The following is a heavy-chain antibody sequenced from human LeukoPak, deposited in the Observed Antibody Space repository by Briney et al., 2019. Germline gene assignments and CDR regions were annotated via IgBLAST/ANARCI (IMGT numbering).Heavy chain of an antibody. CDR1: GGSISSYY. J-gene: IGHJ6*04. CDR2: MNYSGST. V-gene: IGHV4-59*08. D-gene: IGHD3-16*02. CDR3: ARHIGGGIEATDV. Sequence: SETLSLTCTVSGGSISSYYWSWIRQPPGKGLEWIGDMNYSGSTNYNPALESRVTILVDTSKKQFFLNMSSVTAAATDVYYCARHIGGGIEATDVWGKGTKVIVSS.